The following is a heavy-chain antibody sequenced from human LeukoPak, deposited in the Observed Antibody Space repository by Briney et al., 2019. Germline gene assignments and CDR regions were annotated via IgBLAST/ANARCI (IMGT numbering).Heavy chain of an antibody. CDR3: ARTSSWYAGAWFDS. CDR2: IYFSGTP. J-gene: IGHJ5*01. CDR1: RGSIRTADYY. V-gene: IGHV4-39*01. D-gene: IGHD6-13*01. Sequence: PSETLSLTCTVSRGSIRTADYYWAWVRQPPGEGLEWLGSIYFSGTPYFNPSLKSRVAVSIDTSKNQFCLKVTSVNASDTAVYFCARTSSWYAGAWFDSWGQGTLVTVSS.